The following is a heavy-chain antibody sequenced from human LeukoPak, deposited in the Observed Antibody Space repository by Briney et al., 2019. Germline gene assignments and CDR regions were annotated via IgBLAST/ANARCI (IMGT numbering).Heavy chain of an antibody. CDR3: ARATRAGYSSGWYYFDY. CDR1: GGSFSGYY. D-gene: IGHD6-19*01. Sequence: SETLSLTCVVYGGSFSGYYWSWIRQPPGKGLEWIGEINHSGSTNYNPSLKSRVTISVDTSKNQFSLKLSSVTAADTAVYYCARATRAGYSSGWYYFDYWGQGTLVTVSS. J-gene: IGHJ4*02. CDR2: INHSGST. V-gene: IGHV4-34*01.